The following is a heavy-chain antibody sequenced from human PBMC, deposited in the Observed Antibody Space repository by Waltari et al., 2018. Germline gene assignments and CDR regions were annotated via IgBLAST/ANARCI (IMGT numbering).Heavy chain of an antibody. CDR3: ARASAQMLYYYDSSGYFNFDY. CDR2: IYYSGST. V-gene: IGHV4-59*01. CDR1: GGSISSYY. Sequence: QVQLQESGPGLVKPSETLSLTCTVSGGSISSYYWSWIRQPPGKGLEWIGYIYYSGSTNYNPSLKSRVTISVDTSKNQFSLKLSSVTAADTAVYYCARASAQMLYYYDSSGYFNFDYWGQGTLVTVSS. D-gene: IGHD3-22*01. J-gene: IGHJ4*02.